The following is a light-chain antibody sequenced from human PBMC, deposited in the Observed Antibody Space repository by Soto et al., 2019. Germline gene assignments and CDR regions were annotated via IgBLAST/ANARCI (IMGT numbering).Light chain of an antibody. J-gene: IGKJ2*01. V-gene: IGKV3-15*01. CDR2: RAS. CDR3: QHYYFCPHP. CDR1: QSFRDN. Sequence: EILLTQSPATLAVSPGEGATLSCRASQSFRDNLAWYQQKPCQAPRLLIYRASTRATGVPARFSGSGSGTEFTLTISILQSEDVSVYFCQHYYFCPHPFGQGTKMEIK.